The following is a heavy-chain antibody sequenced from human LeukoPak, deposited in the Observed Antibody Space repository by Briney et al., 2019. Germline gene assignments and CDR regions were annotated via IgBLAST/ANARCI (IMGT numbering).Heavy chain of an antibody. Sequence: SGGSLRLSCAASGFNFANHAMSWVRQAPGKGLEWISGISGSGASTYYADSVTGRFTISRDNSRNTLYLQMNSLRGDDTAVYYCAKDVGKWESLHFFDYWGQGTLVTVSS. CDR3: AKDVGKWESLHFFDY. J-gene: IGHJ4*02. CDR1: GFNFANHA. D-gene: IGHD1-26*01. CDR2: ISGSGAST. V-gene: IGHV3-23*01.